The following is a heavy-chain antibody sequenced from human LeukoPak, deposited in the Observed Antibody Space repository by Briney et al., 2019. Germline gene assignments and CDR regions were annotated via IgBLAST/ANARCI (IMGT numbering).Heavy chain of an antibody. Sequence: GASVTVSCKTSGSTFTGYDLHWVRQAPGQRPEWMGRIDPDSGGTHYGQKFQGRVTVTSDTSITTVYMELSGLTSDDTAVYYCARVPGPYTTSRFDFWGQGTLVTVSS. CDR1: GSTFTGYD. J-gene: IGHJ4*02. D-gene: IGHD2-2*02. CDR2: IDPDSGGT. CDR3: ARVPGPYTTSRFDF. V-gene: IGHV1-2*02.